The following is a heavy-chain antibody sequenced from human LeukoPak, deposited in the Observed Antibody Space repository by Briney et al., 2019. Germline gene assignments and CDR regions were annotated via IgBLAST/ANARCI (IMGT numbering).Heavy chain of an antibody. D-gene: IGHD3-22*01. V-gene: IGHV1-69*04. CDR3: AGLSGYSLPAG. J-gene: IGHJ4*02. CDR1: GGTFSSYA. Sequence: ASVKVSCKASGGTFSSYAISWVRQAPGQGLEWMGRIIPILGIANYAQKFQGRVTITTDESTSTAYMELSSLRSEDTAVYYCAGLSGYSLPAGWGQGTLVTVSS. CDR2: IIPILGIA.